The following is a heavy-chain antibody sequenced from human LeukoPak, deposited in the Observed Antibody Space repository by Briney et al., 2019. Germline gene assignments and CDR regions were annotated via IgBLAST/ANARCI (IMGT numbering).Heavy chain of an antibody. CDR2: IYYSGST. CDR3: ARHIDYGDYSFDY. CDR1: GGSISSSSYY. J-gene: IGHJ4*02. Sequence: NASETLSPTCTVSGGSISSSSYYWGWIRQPPGKGLEWIGSIYYSGSTYYNPSLKSRVTISVDTSKNQFSLKLSSVTAADTAVYYCARHIDYGDYSFDYWGQGTLVTVSS. V-gene: IGHV4-39*01. D-gene: IGHD4-17*01.